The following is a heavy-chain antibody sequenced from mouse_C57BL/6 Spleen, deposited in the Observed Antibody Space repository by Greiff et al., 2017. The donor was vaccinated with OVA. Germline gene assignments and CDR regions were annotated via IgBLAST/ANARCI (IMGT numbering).Heavy chain of an antibody. V-gene: IGHV2-2*01. Sequence: QVQLQQSGPGLVQPSQSLSITCTVSGFSLTSYGLHWVRQSPGKGLEWLGVIWSGGSTDYNAAFISRLSISKDNSKSQVFFKMNSLQADDTAIYYCARKGDYYGSSYPSMDYWGQGTSVTVSS. CDR1: GFSLTSYG. J-gene: IGHJ4*01. CDR3: ARKGDYYGSSYPSMDY. D-gene: IGHD1-1*01. CDR2: IWSGGST.